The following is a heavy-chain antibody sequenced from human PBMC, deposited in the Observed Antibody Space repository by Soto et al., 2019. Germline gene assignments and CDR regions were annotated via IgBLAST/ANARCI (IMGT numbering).Heavy chain of an antibody. Sequence: QVQLVQSGAEVKKPGASVKVSCKASGYTFTDYDINWVRLATGQGLEWMGWMNSKTGNTGYAQKFQGRVTMTRDTSISTADMELGSLTSEDTAVYYGARGRGAESSREYYDYWGQGAMFTVPS. D-gene: IGHD3-10*01. V-gene: IGHV1-8*01. CDR1: GYTFTDYD. J-gene: IGHJ4*02. CDR3: ARGRGAESSREYYDY. CDR2: MNSKTGNT.